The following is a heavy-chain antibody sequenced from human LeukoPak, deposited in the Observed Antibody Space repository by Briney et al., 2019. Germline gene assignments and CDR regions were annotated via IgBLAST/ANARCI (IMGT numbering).Heavy chain of an antibody. CDR1: GFTFSDYY. CDR3: ARSLGEAVGNWFDP. CDR2: ISGSSTYT. J-gene: IGHJ5*02. D-gene: IGHD6-13*01. V-gene: IGHV3-11*03. Sequence: GGSLRLSCAVSGFTFSDYYMTWIREAPGRGLEWVSYISGSSTYTNYADSVKGRFTTSRDNAKSSLYLQMNSLRADDTAVYYCARSLGEAVGNWFDPWGQGTLVTVYS.